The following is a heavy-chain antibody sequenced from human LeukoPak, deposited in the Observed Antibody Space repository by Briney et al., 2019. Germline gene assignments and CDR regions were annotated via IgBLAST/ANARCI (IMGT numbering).Heavy chain of an antibody. CDR2: ISSSSSYI. D-gene: IGHD3-3*01. V-gene: IGHV3-21*01. CDR3: ARDRWTDYDFWSGPDY. Sequence: GGSLRLSCAASGFTFSSYSMNWVRQAPGKGLEWVSSISSSSSYIYYADSVKGRFTISRDNAKNSLYLQMNSLRAEDTAVYYCARDRWTDYDFWSGPDYWGQGTLVTVSS. CDR1: GFTFSSYS. J-gene: IGHJ4*02.